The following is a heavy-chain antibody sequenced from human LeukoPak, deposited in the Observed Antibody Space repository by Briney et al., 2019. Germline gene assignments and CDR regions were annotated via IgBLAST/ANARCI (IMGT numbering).Heavy chain of an antibody. D-gene: IGHD2-2*01. CDR2: ISSSSSYI. Sequence: GGSLRLSCAASGFTFSSYSMNWVRQAPGKGLEWVSSISSSSSYIYYADSVKGRFTISRDNAKNSLYLQMNSLRAEDTAVYYCARSQRTYCSSTSCYENYYYYYMDVWGKGTTVTVSS. V-gene: IGHV3-21*01. CDR1: GFTFSSYS. CDR3: ARSQRTYCSSTSCYENYYYYYMDV. J-gene: IGHJ6*03.